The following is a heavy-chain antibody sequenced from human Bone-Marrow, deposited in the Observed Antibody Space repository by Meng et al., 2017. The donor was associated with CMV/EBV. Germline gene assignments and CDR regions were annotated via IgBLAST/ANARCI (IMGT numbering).Heavy chain of an antibody. CDR1: GGTFSSYA. D-gene: IGHD6-13*01. CDR3: AGGKQQLATYYYYYGMDV. V-gene: IGHV1-69*06. J-gene: IGHJ6*02. Sequence: SVKVSCKASGGTFSSYAISWVRQAPGQGLEWMGGIIPIFGTANYARKFQGRVTITADKSTSTAYMELSSLRSEDTAVYYCAGGKQQLATYYYYYGMDVWGQGTTVTVSS. CDR2: IIPIFGTA.